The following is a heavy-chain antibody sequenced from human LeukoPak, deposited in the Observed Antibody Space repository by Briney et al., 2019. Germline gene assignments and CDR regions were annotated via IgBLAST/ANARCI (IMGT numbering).Heavy chain of an antibody. CDR3: ARAPSGGYYTFDY. D-gene: IGHD3-3*01. Sequence: GESLKISCKGPGYSFSHSWIGWGRHTPGKGLEWMGIIYPGDSDTRYSPSFQGQVTISADQSISTAYLFLTNLKASDTAMYYCARAPSGGYYTFDYWGQGTLVTVTS. CDR2: IYPGDSDT. CDR1: GYSFSHSW. V-gene: IGHV5-51*01. J-gene: IGHJ4*02.